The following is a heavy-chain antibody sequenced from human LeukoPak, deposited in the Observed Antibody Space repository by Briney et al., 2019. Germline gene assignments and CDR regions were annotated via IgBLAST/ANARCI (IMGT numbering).Heavy chain of an antibody. V-gene: IGHV3-49*04. CDR1: GFTLGDYG. J-gene: IGHJ4*02. CDR2: IRSKAFGGTT. Sequence: GGSLRLSCTTSGFTLGDYGLTWVRQAPGKGLVWVGFIRSKAFGGTTEYAASVKGRFTISRDDSKSIAYLQMSSLKTEDTAVYYCTRVGSSFFYFFDFWGQGTLVTVSS. CDR3: TRVGSSFFYFFDF. D-gene: IGHD6-13*01.